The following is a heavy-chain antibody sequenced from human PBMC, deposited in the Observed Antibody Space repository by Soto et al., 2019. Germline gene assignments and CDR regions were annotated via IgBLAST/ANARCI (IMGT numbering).Heavy chain of an antibody. Sequence: QVQLVQSGAEVKKPGASVKVSCKATGYTFTTYDINWVRQATGQGLEWMGWMNPNSGDTGYAQKCRGRVTRTRDTSISTAYMELSTLTSEDTAVYYCVRGLEWLRNYWGQGTLVTVSS. J-gene: IGHJ4*02. D-gene: IGHD5-12*01. CDR1: GYTFTTYD. V-gene: IGHV1-8*01. CDR3: VRGLEWLRNY. CDR2: MNPNSGDT.